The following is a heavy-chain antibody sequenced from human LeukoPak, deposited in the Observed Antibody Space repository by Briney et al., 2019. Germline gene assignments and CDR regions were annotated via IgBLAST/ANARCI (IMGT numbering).Heavy chain of an antibody. CDR3: AREMATSREDAFDI. V-gene: IGHV3-21*01. J-gene: IGHJ3*02. CDR1: GFTFSSYS. Sequence: KPGGSLRLSCAASGFTFSSYSMNWVRQAPGKGLEWVSSISSSSSYIYYADSVKGRFTISRDNAKNSLYLQMNSLRAEDTAVYYCAREMATSREDAFDIWGQGTVVTVSS. CDR2: ISSSSSYI. D-gene: IGHD5-24*01.